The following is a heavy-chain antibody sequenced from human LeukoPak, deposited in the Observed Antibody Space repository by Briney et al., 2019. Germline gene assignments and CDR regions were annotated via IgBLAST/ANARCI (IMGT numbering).Heavy chain of an antibody. D-gene: IGHD3-10*01. Sequence: PAGGSLRLSCAASGFTFSSYAMSWVRQAPGKGLEWVSAISGSGGSTYYADSVKGRFTISRDNAKNSLYLQMNSLRAEDTAVYYCARKYYYGSGSQYYMDVWGKGTTVTVSS. CDR1: GFTFSSYA. J-gene: IGHJ6*03. CDR2: ISGSGGST. CDR3: ARKYYYGSGSQYYMDV. V-gene: IGHV3-23*01.